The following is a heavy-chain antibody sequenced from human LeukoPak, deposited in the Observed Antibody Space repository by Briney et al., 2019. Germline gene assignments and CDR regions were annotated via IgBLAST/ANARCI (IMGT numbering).Heavy chain of an antibody. CDR2: THYSGSI. Sequence: SEALSLTCTVSGGSISSGDYYWRWVRQPPGKGLEWIGYTHYSGSIYYNPSLKSRVAISVDTSKNQFSLKLNSATAADTAVYHCARLYSSGWYLDYWGQGTLVTVSS. D-gene: IGHD6-19*01. CDR1: GGSISSGDYY. J-gene: IGHJ4*02. CDR3: ARLYSSGWYLDY. V-gene: IGHV4-30-4*01.